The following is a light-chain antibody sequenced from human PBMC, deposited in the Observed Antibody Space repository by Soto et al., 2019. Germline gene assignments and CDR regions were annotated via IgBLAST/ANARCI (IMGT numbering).Light chain of an antibody. CDR2: AAS. J-gene: IGKJ1*01. Sequence: DIQMTQSPSSLSASVGDRVTITCRASQSISSYLNWYQQKPGKAPKHLIYAASRLQSGIPSRFSGSGSGTEFTLTISSLQPEDFATYYCQQSYSTLWTFGQGTKVEIK. V-gene: IGKV1-39*01. CDR3: QQSYSTLWT. CDR1: QSISSY.